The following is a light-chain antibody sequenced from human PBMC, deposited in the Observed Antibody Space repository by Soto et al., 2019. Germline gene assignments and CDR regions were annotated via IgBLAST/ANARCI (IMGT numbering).Light chain of an antibody. Sequence: QSVLTQPPSASGTPGQRVSISCSGSSSNIGSNTVRWYQHLPGTAPRLLIYNNIQRPSGVPDRFSGSKYGTSASLAISGLQSEDEADYYCAVWDDSLDGHAVFGGGTQLTVL. CDR2: NNI. CDR1: SSNIGSNT. V-gene: IGLV1-44*01. CDR3: AVWDDSLDGHAV. J-gene: IGLJ7*01.